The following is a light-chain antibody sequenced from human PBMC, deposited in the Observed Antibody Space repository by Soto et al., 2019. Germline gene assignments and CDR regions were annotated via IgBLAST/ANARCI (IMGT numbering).Light chain of an antibody. CDR2: DAS. CDR1: QSVSSY. J-gene: IGKJ5*01. CDR3: QQFNSYPIT. V-gene: IGKV3D-15*01. Sequence: EIVVTQSPPTLSVSPGERATLSCRASQSVSSYLAWYQQKPGQAPRLLIFDASNRATGIPARFSGSGSGTEFTLTISGLQPDDFATYYCQQFNSYPITFGQGTRLEIK.